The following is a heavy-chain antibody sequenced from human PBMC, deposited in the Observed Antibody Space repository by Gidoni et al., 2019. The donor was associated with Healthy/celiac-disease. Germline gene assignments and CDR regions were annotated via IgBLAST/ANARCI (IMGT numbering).Heavy chain of an antibody. CDR1: GFTFSSYA. Sequence: QVQLVGSGGGVVQHGRSLRLSCAAAGFTFSSYAMHWVRQAPGKGLEWVAVISYDGSNKYYADSVKGRFTISRDNSKNTLYLQMNSLSAEDTAVYYCARDRMTTVTTLDYWGQGTLVTVSS. D-gene: IGHD4-17*01. V-gene: IGHV3-30-3*01. CDR3: ARDRMTTVTTLDY. J-gene: IGHJ4*02. CDR2: ISYDGSNK.